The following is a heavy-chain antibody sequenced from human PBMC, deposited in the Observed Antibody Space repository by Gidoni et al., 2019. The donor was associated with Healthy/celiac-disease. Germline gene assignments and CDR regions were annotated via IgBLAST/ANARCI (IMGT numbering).Heavy chain of an antibody. D-gene: IGHD2-2*01. CDR2: IYHSGST. CDR3: ARGLLSVVPAANWFDP. CDR1: GYSISSGYY. Sequence: QVQLQESGQGLVKPSETLSLTCAVSGYSISSGYYWVWIRQPPGKGLEWIGSIYHSGSTYYNPSLKSRVTISVDTSKNQFSLKLSSVTAADTAVYYCARGLLSVVPAANWFDPWGQGTLVTVSS. V-gene: IGHV4-38-2*01. J-gene: IGHJ5*02.